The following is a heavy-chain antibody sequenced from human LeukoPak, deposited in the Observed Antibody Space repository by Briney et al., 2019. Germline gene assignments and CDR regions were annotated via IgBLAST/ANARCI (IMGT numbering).Heavy chain of an antibody. Sequence: SETLSLTCTVSGGSMSTYYWTWIRQPPGKGLEWIGFIYYTGSTNYNPSLKSRVTISVDTSKNQFSLKLSSVTAADTAVYYCASGLDYYGSGAVDYWGQGTLVTVSS. CDR1: GGSMSTYY. J-gene: IGHJ4*02. CDR3: ASGLDYYGSGAVDY. D-gene: IGHD3-10*01. CDR2: IYYTGST. V-gene: IGHV4-59*12.